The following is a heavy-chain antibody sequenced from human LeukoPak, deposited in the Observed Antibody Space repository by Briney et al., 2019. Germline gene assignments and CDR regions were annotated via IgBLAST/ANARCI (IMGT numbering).Heavy chain of an antibody. Sequence: GGSLRLSCAASGFTFSSYEMNWVRQAPGKGLEWVSYISSSGSTIYYADSVKGRFTISRDNAKNSLYPQMNSLRAEDTAVYYCARGTRRTVTTPKPFVYWGQGTLATVSS. CDR3: ARGTRRTVTTPKPFVY. J-gene: IGHJ4*02. CDR2: ISSSGSTI. V-gene: IGHV3-48*03. CDR1: GFTFSSYE. D-gene: IGHD4-17*01.